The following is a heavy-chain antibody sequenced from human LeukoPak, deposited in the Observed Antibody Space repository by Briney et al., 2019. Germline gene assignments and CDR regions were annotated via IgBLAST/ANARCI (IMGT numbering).Heavy chain of an antibody. Sequence: ASVKVSCKASGYTFTSYDTNWVRQATGQGPEWMGWMNPNSGNTGYAQKFQGRVTMTRNTSISTAYMELSSLRSEDTAVYYCARGLSPSSSWYGEFDYWGQGTLVTVSS. CDR1: GYTFTSYD. V-gene: IGHV1-8*01. J-gene: IGHJ4*02. CDR2: MNPNSGNT. CDR3: ARGLSPSSSWYGEFDY. D-gene: IGHD6-13*01.